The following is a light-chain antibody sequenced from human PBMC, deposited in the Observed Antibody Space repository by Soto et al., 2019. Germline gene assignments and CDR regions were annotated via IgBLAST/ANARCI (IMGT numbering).Light chain of an antibody. V-gene: IGKV3-20*01. CDR1: QSVSSSY. J-gene: IGKJ4*01. CDR2: DSS. Sequence: EIVLTQSPGTLSLSPGERATLSCRASQSVSSSYLAWHQQKPGQAPRLLIYDSSSRATSIPDWFRGSGSATDFTLTISRLEPDDFAVYCCQQYGSSPLTFGGGTKVEIK. CDR3: QQYGSSPLT.